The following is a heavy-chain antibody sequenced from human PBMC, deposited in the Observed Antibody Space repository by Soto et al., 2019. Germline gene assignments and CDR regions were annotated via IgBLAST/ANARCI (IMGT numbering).Heavy chain of an antibody. V-gene: IGHV1-69*05. Sequence: QVNLVQSGAEVKKPGSSVKVACKSSGGTFNNTVINWVRQAPGQGLEWMGGTIPMYGTPIHAQKFQGRVTXTXXXSXXAAYMELRGLRIDDTAVYYCARPSRRGVVNYYFDSWGQGTLITVSS. D-gene: IGHD3-10*01. CDR2: TIPMYGTP. CDR1: GGTFNNTV. CDR3: ARPSRRGVVNYYFDS. J-gene: IGHJ4*02.